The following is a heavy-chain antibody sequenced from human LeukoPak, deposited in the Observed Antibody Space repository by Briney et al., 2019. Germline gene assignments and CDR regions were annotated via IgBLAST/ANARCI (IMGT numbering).Heavy chain of an antibody. V-gene: IGHV3-33*06. D-gene: IGHD3-16*01. CDR2: IWYDGSNK. Sequence: GRSLRLSCAASGFTFSSYGMHWVRQAPGKGLEWVAVIWYDGSNKYYADSVKGRFTTSRDNSKNTLYLQMDSLRAEDTAVYYCAKDSILRGEYFDYWGQGTLVTVSS. CDR3: AKDSILRGEYFDY. J-gene: IGHJ4*02. CDR1: GFTFSSYG.